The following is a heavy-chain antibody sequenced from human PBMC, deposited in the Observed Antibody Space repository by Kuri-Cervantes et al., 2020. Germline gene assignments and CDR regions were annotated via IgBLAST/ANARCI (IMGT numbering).Heavy chain of an antibody. CDR1: GDSVSSGPFY. CDR2: GYDTGTT. D-gene: IGHD3-3*01. V-gene: IGHV4-61*01. CDR3: ARGATIFGVVPDY. Sequence: SETLSLTCVVSGDSVSSGPFYWGWIRQAPGKGLEWIGHGYDTGTTYYNPSLEGRVTMSVDTSKNQFSLKLSSVTAADTAVYYCARGATIFGVVPDYWGQGTLVTVSS. J-gene: IGHJ4*02.